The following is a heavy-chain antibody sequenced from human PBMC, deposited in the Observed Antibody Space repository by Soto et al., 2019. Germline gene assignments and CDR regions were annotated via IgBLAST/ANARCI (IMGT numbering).Heavy chain of an antibody. J-gene: IGHJ3*02. CDR2: ISSSSSTI. V-gene: IGHV3-48*01. Sequence: CGSLRLSCAASGFTFSSYSMNWVRQAPGKGLEWVSYISSSSSTIYYADSVKGRFTISRDNAKNSLYLQMNSLRAEDTAVYYCASIVVVPAAMGARGAFDIWGQGTMVTVSS. CDR3: ASIVVVPAAMGARGAFDI. CDR1: GFTFSSYS. D-gene: IGHD2-2*01.